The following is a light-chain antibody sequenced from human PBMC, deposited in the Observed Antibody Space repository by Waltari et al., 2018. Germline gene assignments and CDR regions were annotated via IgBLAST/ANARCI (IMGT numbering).Light chain of an antibody. J-gene: IGKJ4*01. V-gene: IGKV1-27*01. CDR2: AAS. CDR1: HGIGIH. Sequence: DVQMTQPPSPLSASVGARIILTCRASHGIGIHLAWYQQKPGKVPKALIYAASTLHSRVPSRFSGSGSGTDFTLTISSLQPEDFATYYCQKYNDVPQPFGGGTRVEIK. CDR3: QKYNDVPQP.